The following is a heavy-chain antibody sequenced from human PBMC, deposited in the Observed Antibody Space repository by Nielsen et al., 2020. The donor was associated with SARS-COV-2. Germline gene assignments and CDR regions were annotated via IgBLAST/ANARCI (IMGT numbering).Heavy chain of an antibody. CDR3: ARHRRGGDFQY. CDR1: GGSITTTTYY. Sequence: SETLSLTCTVSGGSITTTTYYWAWIRQSPAKGLEWIGSMYYRGNTYYNPSLKSRVAISADTSKNHFSLSLTSVTASDTAVYYCARHRRGGDFQYWGQGTQVTASS. CDR2: MYYRGNT. D-gene: IGHD4-17*01. J-gene: IGHJ1*01. V-gene: IGHV4-39*01.